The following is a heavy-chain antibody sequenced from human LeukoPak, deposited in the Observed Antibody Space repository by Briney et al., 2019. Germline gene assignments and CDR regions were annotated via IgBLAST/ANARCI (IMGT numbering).Heavy chain of an antibody. CDR2: INPNSGAT. D-gene: IGHD1-26*01. CDR3: ASGYTLLRD. J-gene: IGHJ4*02. CDR1: VYTFTGYY. V-gene: IGHV1-2*02. Sequence: GASLKLSCKASVYTFTGYYIYWVRQAPGQGLEWMSWINPNSGATNYAQKFQGRVTMTRDKAMSTAYMHLSSLKSEDTAVYYCASGYTLLRDWGQGTLVTVSS.